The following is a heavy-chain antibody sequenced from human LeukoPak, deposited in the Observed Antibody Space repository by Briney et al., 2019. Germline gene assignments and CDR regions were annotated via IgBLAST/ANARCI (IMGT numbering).Heavy chain of an antibody. CDR1: GFTFSIYA. J-gene: IGHJ4*02. Sequence: GGSLRLSCAASGFTFSIYAMSWVRQAPGKGLRWVSSITSSGDGTYYADSVKGRFTISRDNSENMLYLQMNSLRVEDTAVYFCAKDRPNYYGSNGHYYRRDGDYWGQGTLVTVSS. CDR2: ITSSGDGT. V-gene: IGHV3-23*01. D-gene: IGHD3-22*01. CDR3: AKDRPNYYGSNGHYYRRDGDY.